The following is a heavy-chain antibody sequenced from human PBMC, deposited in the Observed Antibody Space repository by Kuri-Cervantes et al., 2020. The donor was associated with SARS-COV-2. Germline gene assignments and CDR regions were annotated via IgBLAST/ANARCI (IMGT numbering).Heavy chain of an antibody. J-gene: IGHJ3*01. CDR2: INAGNGNT. CDR3: AWSGSSDAFDF. Sequence: ASVKVSCKASGYTFTSYAMHWVRQAPGQRLEWMGWINAGNGNTKYSQKFQGRVTITRNTSISTAYMELNSLRAEDTATYFCAWSGSSDAFDFWGPGTMVTVSS. D-gene: IGHD3-3*01. CDR1: GYTFTSYA. V-gene: IGHV1-3*01.